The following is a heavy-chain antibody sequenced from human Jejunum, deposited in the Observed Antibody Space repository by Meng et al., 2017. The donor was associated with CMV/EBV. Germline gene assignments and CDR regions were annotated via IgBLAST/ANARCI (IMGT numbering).Heavy chain of an antibody. CDR2: MSGSGSSI. V-gene: IGHV3-11*01. D-gene: IGHD6-19*01. CDR3: ARDPYSIAVAGKGEFDS. J-gene: IGHJ4*02. Sequence: CSDYYMNWIRQAPGKGLEWVSYMSGSGSSIDYADSVKGRFTISRDNAKNSLYLQMNSLRVEDTAVYYCARDPYSIAVAGKGEFDSWGQGTLVTVSS. CDR1: CSDYY.